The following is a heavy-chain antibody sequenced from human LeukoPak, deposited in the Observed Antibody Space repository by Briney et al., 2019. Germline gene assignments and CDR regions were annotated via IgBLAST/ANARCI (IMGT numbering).Heavy chain of an antibody. CDR1: GFTFSSYS. CDR3: AREEYGGSYGFDY. V-gene: IGHV3-21*05. CDR2: ISSSSSYI. J-gene: IGHJ4*02. Sequence: GGSLRLSCAASGFTFSSYSMNWVRQAPGKGLEWVSYISSSSSYIYYADSVKGRFTISRDNAKNSLYLQVNSLRAEDTAVYYCAREEYGGSYGFDYWGQGTLVTVSS. D-gene: IGHD1-26*01.